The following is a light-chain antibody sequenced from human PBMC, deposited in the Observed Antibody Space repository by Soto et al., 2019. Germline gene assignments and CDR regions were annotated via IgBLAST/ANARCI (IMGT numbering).Light chain of an antibody. Sequence: QSVLTQPPSVSGAPGQRVTISCTGSSSNIGAGYDVHWYQQLPGTAPKLLIYGNSNRPSGVPDRFSVSKSGTSASLAITGLQAEDEAEYCCQSYDSSLSGVIFVGGTKVTVL. CDR1: SSNIGAGYD. J-gene: IGLJ2*01. CDR2: GNS. CDR3: QSYDSSLSGVI. V-gene: IGLV1-40*01.